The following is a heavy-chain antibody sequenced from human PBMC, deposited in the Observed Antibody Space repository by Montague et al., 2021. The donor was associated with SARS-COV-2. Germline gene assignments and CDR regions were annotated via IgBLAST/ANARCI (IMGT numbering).Heavy chain of an antibody. CDR3: AKVAGSHDTFDI. CDR2: IYHSGST. J-gene: IGHJ3*02. D-gene: IGHD6-19*01. Sequence: SETLSLTCTVSGYSISTGYYWGWIRQPPGKGLEWIGTIYHSGSTYFNPSLKSRVTISADTSKNQFSLNLSSVTAADTAVYYCAKVAGSHDTFDIWGRGTMVTVSS. CDR1: GYSISTGYY. V-gene: IGHV4-38-2*02.